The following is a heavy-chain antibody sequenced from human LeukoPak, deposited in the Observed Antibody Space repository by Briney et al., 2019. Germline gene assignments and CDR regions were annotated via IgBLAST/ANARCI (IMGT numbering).Heavy chain of an antibody. Sequence: GGSLRLSCSASVFSFSSYWMHWVRQAPGKGLGWVSRSNRDGSSINYVDSVSGRFTISRDNAKNTLFLQMHSLRHEDTAVCNCAREPSGVTTRFDCWGQGTLVTVSS. CDR2: SNRDGSSI. CDR3: AREPSGVTTRFDC. CDR1: VFSFSSYW. V-gene: IGHV3-74*01. J-gene: IGHJ4*02. D-gene: IGHD1-26*01.